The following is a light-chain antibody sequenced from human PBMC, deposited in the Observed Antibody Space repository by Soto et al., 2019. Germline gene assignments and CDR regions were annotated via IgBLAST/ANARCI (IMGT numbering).Light chain of an antibody. CDR2: DVN. Sequence: QSALTQPASLSGSPGQSITTSCTGTSSDVGGYDYVSWYQQLPGKAPKLLIYDVNNRPSGVSHRFSGSKSGNTASLTISGLQAEDEADYYCSSYTGSSTFVFGTGTKVTVL. CDR1: SSDVGGYDY. CDR3: SSYTGSSTFV. V-gene: IGLV2-14*01. J-gene: IGLJ1*01.